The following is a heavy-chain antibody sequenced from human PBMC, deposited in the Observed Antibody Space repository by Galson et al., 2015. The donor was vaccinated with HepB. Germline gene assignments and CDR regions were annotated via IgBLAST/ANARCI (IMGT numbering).Heavy chain of an antibody. V-gene: IGHV2-5*02. Sequence: PALVKPTQTLTLTCTFSGFSLSTSGVGVGWIRQPPGKALEWLALIYWDDDKRYSPSLKSRLTITKDTSKNQVVLTMTNMDPVDTATYYCAHRPMYYYDSTPEGALDIWGQGTMVTVSS. CDR1: GFSLSTSGVG. CDR3: AHRPMYYYDSTPEGALDI. D-gene: IGHD3-22*01. J-gene: IGHJ3*02. CDR2: IYWDDDK.